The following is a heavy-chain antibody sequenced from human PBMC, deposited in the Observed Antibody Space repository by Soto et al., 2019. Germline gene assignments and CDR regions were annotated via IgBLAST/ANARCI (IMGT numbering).Heavy chain of an antibody. CDR3: AKDFGYSGYGHYFDF. CDR1: GFTFTSYG. CDR2: ISGSGGST. J-gene: IGHJ4*02. V-gene: IGHV3-23*01. D-gene: IGHD5-12*01. Sequence: PGGSLRLSCAASGFTFTSYGMSWVRQAPGKGLEWVSVISGSGGSTYYADSAKGRFTISRDNSKNTLYLQMNSLRAEDTAVYYCAKDFGYSGYGHYFDFWGQGTLVSVSS.